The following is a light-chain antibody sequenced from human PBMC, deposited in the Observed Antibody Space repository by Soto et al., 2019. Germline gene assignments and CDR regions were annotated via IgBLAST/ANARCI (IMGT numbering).Light chain of an antibody. V-gene: IGKV3-15*01. CDR2: GAS. Sequence: EIVMTQSPATLSVSPGERATLSCRASHSVSANLDWYQKKPGQAPRLLLYGASTRATGIPARFSGSGSGTEFTLNISSLQSEDFAVYYGHQYNNWPRTFGQGTKVEIK. CDR3: HQYNNWPRT. CDR1: HSVSAN. J-gene: IGKJ1*01.